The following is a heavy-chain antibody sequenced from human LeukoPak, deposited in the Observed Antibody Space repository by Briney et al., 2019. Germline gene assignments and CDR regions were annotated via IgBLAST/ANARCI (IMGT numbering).Heavy chain of an antibody. J-gene: IGHJ6*02. CDR2: ISSSGSTI. V-gene: IGHV3-11*01. CDR1: GFTFSDYY. CDR3: ARVNLYGSNYYGMDV. D-gene: IGHD3-10*01. Sequence: GGSLRLSCAASGFTFSDYYMSWIRQAPGKGLEWVSYISSSGSTIYYADSVKGRFTISRDNAKNSLYLQMNSLRAEDTAVYYCARVNLYGSNYYGMDVWGQGTTVTVSS.